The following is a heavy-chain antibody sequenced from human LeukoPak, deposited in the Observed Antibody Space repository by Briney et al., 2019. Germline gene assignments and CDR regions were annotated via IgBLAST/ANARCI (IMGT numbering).Heavy chain of an antibody. CDR3: ARGDQFLYYYDSNPFDY. CDR2: IIPIFGTA. V-gene: IGHV1-69*05. J-gene: IGHJ4*02. D-gene: IGHD3-22*01. CDR1: GGTFSSYA. Sequence: SVKVSCKASGGTFSSYATSWVRQAPGQGLEWMGRIIPIFGTANYAQKFQGRVTITTDESTSTACMELSSLRSEDTAVYYCARGDQFLYYYDSNPFDYWGQGTLVTVSS.